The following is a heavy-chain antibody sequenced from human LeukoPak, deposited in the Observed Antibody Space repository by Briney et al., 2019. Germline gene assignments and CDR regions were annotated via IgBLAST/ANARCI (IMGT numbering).Heavy chain of an antibody. CDR2: ISYGGNRR. Sequence: PGRSLRLSCAASGFTFSRYTFHWVRQAPGKGLEWVAVISYGGNRRDYADSVKGRFIITRDTSRETLFPQMNSLRAEDTAVYYCARDLYYGSGRYNYFDYWGQGTLVTVSS. D-gene: IGHD3-10*01. V-gene: IGHV3-30-3*01. J-gene: IGHJ4*02. CDR1: GFTFSRYT. CDR3: ARDLYYGSGRYNYFDY.